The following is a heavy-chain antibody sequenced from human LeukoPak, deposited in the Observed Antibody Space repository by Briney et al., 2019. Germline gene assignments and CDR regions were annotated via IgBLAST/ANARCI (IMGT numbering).Heavy chain of an antibody. Sequence: GGSLRLSCAASGLTFSSYSMNWVRQAPGKGLEWVSYISSSSSTIYYADSVKGRFTISRDNAKNTLYLQMNSLRAEDTAVYYCAKDKSAAGSSWGQGTLVTVSS. CDR2: ISSSSSTI. V-gene: IGHV3-48*01. D-gene: IGHD6-13*01. CDR3: AKDKSAAGSS. J-gene: IGHJ5*02. CDR1: GLTFSSYS.